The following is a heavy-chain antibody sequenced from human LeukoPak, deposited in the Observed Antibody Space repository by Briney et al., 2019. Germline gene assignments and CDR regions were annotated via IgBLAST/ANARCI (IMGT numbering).Heavy chain of an antibody. V-gene: IGHV3-23*01. Sequence: GGSLRLSCAASGFTFSSYAMSWVRQAPGKGLEWVSSISGSGGSTYYADSVKGRFTISRDNSKNTLYLQMNSLRAEDTAVYYCAKDPPGGSTSPNWFDPWGQGTLVTVSS. D-gene: IGHD2-2*01. CDR3: AKDPPGGSTSPNWFDP. CDR1: GFTFSSYA. CDR2: ISGSGGST. J-gene: IGHJ5*02.